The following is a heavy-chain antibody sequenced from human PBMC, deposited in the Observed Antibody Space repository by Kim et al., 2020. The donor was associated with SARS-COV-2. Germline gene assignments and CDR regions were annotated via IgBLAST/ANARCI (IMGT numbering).Heavy chain of an antibody. CDR3: ARRRDTYFDF. J-gene: IGHJ4*02. D-gene: IGHD5-18*01. CDR2: NT. V-gene: IGHV4-39*01. Sequence: NTNSNPSLKSRGTISVDPSKNQFSLKLRSMTAADTAVYYCARRRDTYFDFWGQGTLVTVSS.